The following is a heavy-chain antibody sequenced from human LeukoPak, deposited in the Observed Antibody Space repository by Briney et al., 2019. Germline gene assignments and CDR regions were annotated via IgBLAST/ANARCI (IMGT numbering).Heavy chain of an antibody. CDR3: AFMVRGVSESLDYYYYYMDV. Sequence: SVKVSCKXSGGTFSSYAISWVRQAPGQGLEWMGRIIPIFGTANYSQKFQGRVTITTDESTSTAYMELSSLRSEDTAVYYCAFMVRGVSESLDYYYYYMDVWGKGTTVTVSS. CDR1: GGTFSSYA. D-gene: IGHD3-10*01. CDR2: IIPIFGTA. J-gene: IGHJ6*03. V-gene: IGHV1-69*05.